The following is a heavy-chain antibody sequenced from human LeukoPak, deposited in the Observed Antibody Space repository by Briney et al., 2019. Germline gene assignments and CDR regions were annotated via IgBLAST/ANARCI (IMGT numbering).Heavy chain of an antibody. CDR1: GGSISGYY. J-gene: IGHJ3*02. Sequence: SETLSLTCAVDGGSISGYYWSWIRQPPGKGLEWIGDINHGGSTNYNPSLKSRVTIAVDTSNNQFSLKLSSVTAADTAVYYCSRGQKVVVVAATGAFDIWGQGTMVTVSS. CDR3: SRGQKVVVVAATGAFDI. D-gene: IGHD2-15*01. CDR2: INHGGST. V-gene: IGHV4-34*01.